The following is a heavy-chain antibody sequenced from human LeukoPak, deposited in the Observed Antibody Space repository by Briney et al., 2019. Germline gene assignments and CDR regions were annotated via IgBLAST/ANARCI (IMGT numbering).Heavy chain of an antibody. D-gene: IGHD2-15*01. CDR2: IRYDGSET. CDR1: GFTFSTHG. V-gene: IGHV3-30*02. CDR3: ARDASVGAAYFDF. J-gene: IGHJ4*02. Sequence: PGGSLRLSCVTSGFTFSTHGMHWVRQAPGKGLEWVAYIRYDGSETYYADAVKGRFTISRDNSKKTLYLQLHSLRPDDTALFYCARDASVGAAYFDFWGQGALVTVSS.